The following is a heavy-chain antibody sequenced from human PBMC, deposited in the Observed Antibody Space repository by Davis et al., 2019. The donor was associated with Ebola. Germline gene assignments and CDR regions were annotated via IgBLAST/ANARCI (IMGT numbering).Heavy chain of an antibody. CDR3: AREWLPRPFDY. CDR2: ISAYNGNT. D-gene: IGHD3-3*01. Sequence: ASVKVSCKASGYTFTSYDINWVRQATGQGLEWMGWISAYNGNTNYAQKFQGRVTMTRNTSISTAYMELSSLRSEDTAVYYCAREWLPRPFDYWGQGTLVTVSS. CDR1: GYTFTSYD. J-gene: IGHJ4*02. V-gene: IGHV1-8*01.